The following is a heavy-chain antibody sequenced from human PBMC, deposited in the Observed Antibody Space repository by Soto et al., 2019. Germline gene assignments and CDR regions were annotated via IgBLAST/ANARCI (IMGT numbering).Heavy chain of an antibody. J-gene: IGHJ5*01. CDR2: ISHDGINK. CDR1: GFTFSSSA. V-gene: IGHV3-30-3*01. Sequence: PGGSLRLSCAASGFTFSSSAMHWVRQAPGKGLEWVATISHDGINKYYADSMKGPFTISRDNSKNTLYLQMNTLRPEDTAVYYCARGAYWFDSWGQGTLVTVSS. CDR3: ARGAYWFDS.